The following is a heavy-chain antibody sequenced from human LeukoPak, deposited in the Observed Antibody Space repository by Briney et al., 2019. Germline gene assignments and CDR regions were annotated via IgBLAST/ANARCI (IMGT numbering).Heavy chain of an antibody. J-gene: IGHJ5*02. D-gene: IGHD3-10*01. CDR3: ARGFGDWGLSWFDP. CDR1: GVSISSYY. CDR2: VYYSGSA. V-gene: IGHV4-59*01. Sequence: SETLSLTCTVSGVSISSYYWNWLRQPPGKGLEWFGYVYYSGSAKYNPSLKSRVTISVDTSKNQFSLKLTSVTAADTAVYYCARGFGDWGLSWFDPWGQGTLVTVSS.